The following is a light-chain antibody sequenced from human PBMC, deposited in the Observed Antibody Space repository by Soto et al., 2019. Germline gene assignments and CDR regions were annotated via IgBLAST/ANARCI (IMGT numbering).Light chain of an antibody. J-gene: IGLJ2*01. CDR3: SSFAGGATFV. CDR2: EGS. CDR1: NNDVGGYNL. V-gene: IGLV2-23*03. Sequence: QSVLTQPASVSGSPGQSITISCTGSNNDVGGYNLVSWYQHHPGKAPQLIIYEGSQRPSGVSHRFSGSRSGNTASLTISALQAKDEADYSCSSFAGGATFVFGGGTKVTVL.